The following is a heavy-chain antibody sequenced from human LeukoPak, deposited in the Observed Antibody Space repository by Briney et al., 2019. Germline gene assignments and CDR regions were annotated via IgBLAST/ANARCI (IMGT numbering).Heavy chain of an antibody. CDR1: GFTFSSYE. Sequence: GGSLRLSCAASGFTFSSYEMNWVRQAPGKGLEWVSFISSSGSTIYCADSVKGRFTVSRDSAKNSVYLQMNSLRAEDTAVYYCGSGVIFYDSSGRNYWGQGTLVTVSS. CDR2: ISSSGSTI. V-gene: IGHV3-48*03. D-gene: IGHD3-22*01. J-gene: IGHJ4*02. CDR3: GSGVIFYDSSGRNY.